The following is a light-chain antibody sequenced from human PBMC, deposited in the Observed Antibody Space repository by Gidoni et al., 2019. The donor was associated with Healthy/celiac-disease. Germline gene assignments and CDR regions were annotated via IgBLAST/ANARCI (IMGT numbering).Light chain of an antibody. CDR1: QSVSSN. Sequence: EIVMTQSPATLSVSPGERATLSCRASQSVSSNFAWYQQKPGQAPRLLIYGASTRATCIPALFSGSGSGTGFTLTISSLQSEDFAVYSCQQSNTWLTFGCGTKVEI. V-gene: IGKV3-15*01. CDR3: QQSNTWLT. CDR2: GAS. J-gene: IGKJ4*01.